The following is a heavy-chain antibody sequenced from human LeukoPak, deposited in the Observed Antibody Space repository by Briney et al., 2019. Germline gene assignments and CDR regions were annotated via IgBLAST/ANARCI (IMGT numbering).Heavy chain of an antibody. CDR1: GGSISSYY. CDR3: ARDRYSSSWYGDWFDP. Sequence: SETLSLTCTVSGGSISSYYWSWIRQPAGKGLEWIGRIYTSGSTNYNPSLKSRVTMSVDTSKNQSSLKLSSVTAADTAVYYCARDRYSSSWYGDWFDPWGQGTLVTVSS. CDR2: IYTSGST. J-gene: IGHJ5*02. D-gene: IGHD6-13*01. V-gene: IGHV4-4*07.